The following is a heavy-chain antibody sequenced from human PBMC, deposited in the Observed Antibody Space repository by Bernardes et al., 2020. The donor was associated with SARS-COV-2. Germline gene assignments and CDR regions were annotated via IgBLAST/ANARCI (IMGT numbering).Heavy chain of an antibody. CDR1: GFTVSSSY. J-gene: IGHJ4*02. D-gene: IGHD1-7*01. Sequence: GGSLRLSCAASGFTVSSSYMSWVRQAPGKGLEWVSVIYSGGTTYYADSAKGRFTISRDNSKNTLYLQMNSLRAEDTAVYYCARELRTPFDYWGQGTLVTVSS. CDR2: IYSGGTT. V-gene: IGHV3-53*01. CDR3: ARELRTPFDY.